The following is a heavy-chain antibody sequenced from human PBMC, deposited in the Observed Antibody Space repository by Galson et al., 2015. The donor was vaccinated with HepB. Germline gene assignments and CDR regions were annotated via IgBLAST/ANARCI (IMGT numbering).Heavy chain of an antibody. J-gene: IGHJ4*02. V-gene: IGHV3-53*01. CDR2: IYNAGDT. CDR1: GFIVSSNY. Sequence: SLRLSCAASGFIVSSNYISWLRQAPGKGLEWVSVIYNAGDTYYADSVKGRFTISRDNSKNTVYLQMNSLRAEDTAMYYCAKGYSKSWYSGLGYWGQGTLVTVSS. D-gene: IGHD5-12*01. CDR3: AKGYSKSWYSGLGY.